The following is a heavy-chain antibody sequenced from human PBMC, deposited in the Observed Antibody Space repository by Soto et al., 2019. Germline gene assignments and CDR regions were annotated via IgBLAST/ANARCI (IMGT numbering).Heavy chain of an antibody. Sequence: PGGSLRLSCAASGFAFSSHPMSWVRQAPERGLEWVSGISDSGGLTYNADSVKGRFTISRDNSKNTLYLQMNSLRAEDTALYYCARRALGSSRSFDIWGQGTMVTVSS. D-gene: IGHD6-6*01. J-gene: IGHJ3*02. CDR1: GFAFSSHP. CDR3: ARRALGSSRSFDI. CDR2: ISDSGGLT. V-gene: IGHV3-23*01.